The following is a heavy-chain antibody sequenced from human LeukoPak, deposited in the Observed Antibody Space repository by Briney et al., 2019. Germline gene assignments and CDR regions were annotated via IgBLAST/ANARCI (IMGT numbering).Heavy chain of an antibody. CDR3: ARDRTCVDV. Sequence: SETLSLTCTVSGGSISSGSYYWSWIRQPAGKGLEWIGRIYTSGSTNYNPSLKSRVTISVDTSKNQFSLKLSSVTAADTAVYYCARDRTCVDVWGKGTTVTVSS. D-gene: IGHD2-2*01. CDR1: GGSISSGSYY. V-gene: IGHV4-61*02. CDR2: IYTSGST. J-gene: IGHJ6*04.